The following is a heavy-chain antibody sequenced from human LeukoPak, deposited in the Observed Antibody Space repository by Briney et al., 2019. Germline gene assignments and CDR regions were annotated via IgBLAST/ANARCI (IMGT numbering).Heavy chain of an antibody. CDR2: INPNSGGT. V-gene: IGHV1-2*02. CDR1: GYTFTVYY. D-gene: IGHD2-2*01. J-gene: IGHJ4*02. Sequence: GASVKVSCKASGYTFTVYYMHWVRQAPGQGREWMGWINPNSGGTNYAQKFQGRVTMTRDTSISTAYMELSRLRSDDTAVYYCARSRCSSTSCYRFDYWGQGTLVTVSS. CDR3: ARSRCSSTSCYRFDY.